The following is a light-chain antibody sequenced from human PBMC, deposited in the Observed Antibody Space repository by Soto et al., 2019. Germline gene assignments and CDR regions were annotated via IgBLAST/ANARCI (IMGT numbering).Light chain of an antibody. Sequence: EIVMTQSPATLSVSTGERATLSCRASQSVSSNLAWYQQKPGQAPRLLIYGASSRATDIPARFSGSGSGTEFTLTISSLQSEDFAVHYCQQYYNWPLTFGQGTKVEIK. CDR2: GAS. J-gene: IGKJ1*01. CDR1: QSVSSN. CDR3: QQYYNWPLT. V-gene: IGKV3-15*01.